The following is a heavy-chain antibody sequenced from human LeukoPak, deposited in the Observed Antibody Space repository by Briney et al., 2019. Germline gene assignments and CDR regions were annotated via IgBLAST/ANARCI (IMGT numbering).Heavy chain of an antibody. CDR3: ARGLGWQVTPMGLFYMDV. CDR1: GGSFSGYD. CDR2: INYGGDT. Sequence: PSETLSLTCGVDGGSFSGYDWTWVRQPPGKGLEWIGQINYGGDTNYNPSLKSRVTISVDTSKIQFSLKVTFVTAADTAVYYCARGLGWQVTPMGLFYMDVWGEGATVIVSS. J-gene: IGHJ6*03. V-gene: IGHV4-34*01. D-gene: IGHD2-21*02.